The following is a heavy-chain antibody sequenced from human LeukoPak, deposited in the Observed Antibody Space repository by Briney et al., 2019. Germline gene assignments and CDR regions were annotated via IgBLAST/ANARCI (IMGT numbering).Heavy chain of an antibody. V-gene: IGHV3-23*01. CDR1: GFTFSSYA. J-gene: IGHJ4*02. CDR2: ISGSGGST. Sequence: GGSLRLSCAASGFTFSSYAMSWVRQAPGKGLEWVSAISGSGGSTYYADSVKGRFTISRDNSKNTLYLQTNSLRAEDTAVYYCAKAIGMGSAGGFDYWGQGTLVTVSS. D-gene: IGHD3-16*02. CDR3: AKAIGMGSAGGFDY.